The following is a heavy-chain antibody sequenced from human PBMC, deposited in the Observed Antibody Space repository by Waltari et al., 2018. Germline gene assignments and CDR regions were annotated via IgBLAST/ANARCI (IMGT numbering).Heavy chain of an antibody. CDR1: GGSISSGSYY. Sequence: QVQLQESGPGLVKPSQTLSLTCTVSGGSISSGSYYWSWIRQPAGKGLEWIGRIYTSGSTNYNHSLKSRVTISVDTSKNQFSLELSSVTAADTAVYYCARDQRRYYVDGGQGTLVTVSS. CDR2: IYTSGST. J-gene: IGHJ4*02. CDR3: ARDQRRYYVD. V-gene: IGHV4-61*02.